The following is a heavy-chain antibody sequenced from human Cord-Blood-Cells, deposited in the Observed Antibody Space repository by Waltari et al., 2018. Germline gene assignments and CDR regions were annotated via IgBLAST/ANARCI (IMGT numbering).Heavy chain of an antibody. D-gene: IGHD3-10*01. CDR1: GYTFTSYA. V-gene: IGHV1-3*01. CDR2: INAGNGNT. Sequence: QVQLVQSGAEVKKPGASVKVSCKASGYTFTSYAMHWVRQAPGQRLEWMGWINAGNGNTKYSQKFQGRVTITRDTSASTAYMELSSLRSEDTAVYYCARGSYSLYYYYGMDVWGQGTTVTVSS. CDR3: ARGSYSLYYYYGMDV. J-gene: IGHJ6*02.